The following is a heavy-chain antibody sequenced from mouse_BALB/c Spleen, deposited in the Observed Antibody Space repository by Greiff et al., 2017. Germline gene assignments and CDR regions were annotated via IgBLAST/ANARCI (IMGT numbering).Heavy chain of an antibody. CDR2: IDPENGDT. J-gene: IGHJ2*01. CDR3: NVYGSSLFDY. V-gene: IGHV14-4*02. Sequence: VQLKESGAELVRSGASVKLSCTASGFNIKDYYMHWVKQRPEQGLEWIGWIDPENGDTEYAPKFQGKATMTADTSSNTAYLQLSSLTSEDTAVYYCNVYGSSLFDYWGQGTTLTVSS. D-gene: IGHD1-1*01. CDR1: GFNIKDYY.